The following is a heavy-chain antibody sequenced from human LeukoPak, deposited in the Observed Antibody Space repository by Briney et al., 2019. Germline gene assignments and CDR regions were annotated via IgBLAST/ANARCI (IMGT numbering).Heavy chain of an antibody. CDR1: GFTFSSYS. D-gene: IGHD2-8*01. J-gene: IGHJ5*02. Sequence: PGGSLRLSCAASGFTFSSYSMNWVRQPPGKGLEWIGEINHSGSTNYNLSLKSRVTISVDTSKNQFSLKLSSVTAADTAVYYCARLRYCTDGVCPWGQGTLVTVSS. CDR2: INHSGST. CDR3: ARLRYCTDGVCP. V-gene: IGHV4-34*01.